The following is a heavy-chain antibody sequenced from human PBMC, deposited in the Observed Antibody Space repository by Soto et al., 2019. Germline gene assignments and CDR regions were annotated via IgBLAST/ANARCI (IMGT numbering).Heavy chain of an antibody. D-gene: IGHD5-12*01. CDR1: GFTLSGSV. V-gene: IGHV3-73*01. J-gene: IGHJ4*02. CDR3: SRPGYSNYDYDY. Sequence: EGSLRVSCAASGFTLSGSVIYWVRQPSGKGLEWVGRIRSRSNGYATAYAASVRGRFTISRDDSKNTAYLQMNSLKTEDTAVYYCSRPGYSNYDYDYWGPVTMVPVSP. CDR2: IRSRSNGYAT.